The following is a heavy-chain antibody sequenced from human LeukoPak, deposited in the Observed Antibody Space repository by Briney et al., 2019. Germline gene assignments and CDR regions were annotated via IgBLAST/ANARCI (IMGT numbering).Heavy chain of an antibody. CDR1: GFTFSSYA. D-gene: IGHD2-15*01. V-gene: IGHV3-23*01. CDR3: ADCSGGSCYKNDYYYYGMDV. J-gene: IGHJ6*02. CDR2: ISGSGGST. Sequence: GASLRLSCAASGFTFSSYAMSWVRQAPGKGLEWVSAISGSGGSTYYADSVKGRFTISRDNSKNTLYLQMNSLRAEDTAVYCCADCSGGSCYKNDYYYYGMDVWGQGTTVTVSS.